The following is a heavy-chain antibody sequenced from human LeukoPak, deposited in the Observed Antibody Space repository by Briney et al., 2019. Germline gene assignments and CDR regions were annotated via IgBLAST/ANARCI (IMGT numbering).Heavy chain of an antibody. Sequence: PGGSLRLSCAASGFTFSSYSMNWVRQAPGKGLEWVSSISSSSSYIYYANSVKGRFTISRDNAKNSLFLKMNSLRAEDTAVYYCARDLHRVTGIAAAGKDRTDYWGQGTLVTVSP. J-gene: IGHJ4*02. V-gene: IGHV3-21*01. D-gene: IGHD6-13*01. CDR2: ISSSSSYI. CDR1: GFTFSSYS. CDR3: ARDLHRVTGIAAAGKDRTDY.